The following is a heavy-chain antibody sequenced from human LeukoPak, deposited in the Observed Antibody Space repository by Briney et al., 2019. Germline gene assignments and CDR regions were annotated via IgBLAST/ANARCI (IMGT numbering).Heavy chain of an antibody. D-gene: IGHD3-22*01. Sequence: PGGSLRLSCAASGFTFSRYSMNWVRQAPGKGLEWVSAISGSGGSTYYADSVKGRFTISRDNSKNTLYLQMNSLRAEDTAVYYCARATNYYDSSGYLYYFDYWGQGTLVTVSS. V-gene: IGHV3-23*01. CDR3: ARATNYYDSSGYLYYFDY. CDR2: ISGSGGST. CDR1: GFTFSRYS. J-gene: IGHJ4*02.